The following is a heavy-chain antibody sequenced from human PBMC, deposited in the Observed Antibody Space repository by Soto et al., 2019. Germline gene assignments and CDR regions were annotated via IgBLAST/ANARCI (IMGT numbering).Heavy chain of an antibody. CDR1: GYTFISSW. CDR2: IYPGDSDT. J-gene: IGHJ4*02. V-gene: IGHV5-51*01. D-gene: IGHD2-15*01. Sequence: PGESLQISCRGSGYTFISSWIGCVRQMPGKGLEWIGTIYPGDSDTRYSPSFEGHVTISADKSISTAYLQWRSVKAADSAVYFCARGGYGGNHVEYWGQGTQVTVSS. CDR3: ARGGYGGNHVEY.